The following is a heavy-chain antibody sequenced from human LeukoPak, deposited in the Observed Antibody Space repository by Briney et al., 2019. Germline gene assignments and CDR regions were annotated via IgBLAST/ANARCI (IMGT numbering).Heavy chain of an antibody. Sequence: ASVKVSCKASGYTFTAHYIHWVRQAPGQGLEWMAWIDPNSGGTNYAQKFLGSVTMTGDTSINTAFMELSRLRSDDTAIYYCARGRGTTMVRGVITNYFDLWGRGSLVTGSS. V-gene: IGHV1-2*02. D-gene: IGHD3-10*01. J-gene: IGHJ2*01. CDR2: IDPNSGGT. CDR1: GYTFTAHY. CDR3: ARGRGTTMVRGVITNYFDL.